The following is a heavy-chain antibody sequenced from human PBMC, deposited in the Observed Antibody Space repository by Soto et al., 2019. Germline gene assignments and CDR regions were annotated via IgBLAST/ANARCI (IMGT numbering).Heavy chain of an antibody. J-gene: IGHJ4*02. CDR1: GGSISSYY. CDR3: ARRWGSAADY. CDR2: IYYSGST. D-gene: IGHD2-15*01. V-gene: IGHV4-59*08. Sequence: SETLSLTCTVSGGSISSYYWSWIRQPPGKGLEWIGYIYYSGSTNYNPSIKSRVTISVDTSKNQFSLKLSSATAADTAVYYCARRWGSAADYWGQGTLVTVSS.